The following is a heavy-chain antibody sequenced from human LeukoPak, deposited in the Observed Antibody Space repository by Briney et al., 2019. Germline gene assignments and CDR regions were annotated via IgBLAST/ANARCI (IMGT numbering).Heavy chain of an antibody. Sequence: PSETLSLTCAVYGGSFSGYYWSWIRQPPGKGLEWIGEINHSGSTNYNPSLKSRVTTSVDTSKNQFSLKLSSVTAADTAVYYCARPHYGAFDYWGQGTLVTVSS. V-gene: IGHV4-34*01. CDR1: GGSFSGYY. J-gene: IGHJ4*02. CDR3: ARPHYGAFDY. CDR2: INHSGST. D-gene: IGHD4-17*01.